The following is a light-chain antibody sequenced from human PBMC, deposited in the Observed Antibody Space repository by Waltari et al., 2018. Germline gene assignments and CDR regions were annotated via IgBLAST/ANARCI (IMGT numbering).Light chain of an antibody. V-gene: IGLV1-36*01. CDR2: YND. CDR1: SSKIGTNA. J-gene: IGLJ3*02. Sequence: QSVLTQPPSVSEAPRQRVTISCSGRSSKIGTNAGNWYHPLPGKAPKLLIYYNDLLPSGVSDRFSGSKSGTSASLAISGLQSEDEADYYCAAWDDSLNGPVFGGGTKLTVV. CDR3: AAWDDSLNGPV.